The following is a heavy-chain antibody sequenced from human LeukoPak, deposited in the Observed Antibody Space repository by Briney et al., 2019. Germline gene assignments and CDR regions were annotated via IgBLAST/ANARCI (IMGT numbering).Heavy chain of an antibody. Sequence: TSETLSLTCAVYGGSFSGYYWSWIRQPPGKGLEWIGEINHSGSTNYNPSLKSRVTISVDTSKNQFSLKLSSVTAADTAVYYCARDSTIFGNYYYGMDVWGQGTTVTVSS. V-gene: IGHV4-34*01. CDR3: ARDSTIFGNYYYGMDV. CDR2: INHSGST. D-gene: IGHD3-3*01. CDR1: GGSFSGYY. J-gene: IGHJ6*02.